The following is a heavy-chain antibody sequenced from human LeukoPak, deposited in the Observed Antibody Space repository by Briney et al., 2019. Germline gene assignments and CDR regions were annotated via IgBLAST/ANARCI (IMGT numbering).Heavy chain of an antibody. V-gene: IGHV4-39*07. CDR1: GVSISSSNSY. Sequence: SETLSLTCTVSGVSISSSNSYWGWIRQPPGKGLEWIASIYYTGNTYYNTSLKSRVTISVDTSKNQFSLKLSSVTAADTAVYYCARYDYGDYVLNWGQGTLVTVSS. CDR2: IYYTGNT. J-gene: IGHJ4*02. D-gene: IGHD4-17*01. CDR3: ARYDYGDYVLN.